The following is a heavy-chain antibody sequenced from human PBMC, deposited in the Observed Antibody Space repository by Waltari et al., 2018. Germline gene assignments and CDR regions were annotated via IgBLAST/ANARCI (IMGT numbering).Heavy chain of an antibody. Sequence: QLQLQESGPGLVKPSETLSLTCTVSGGSISSSSYYWGWIRQPPGKGLEWIGSIYYSGSTYDNPARKSRVTISVDTSKNQFSLKLSSVTAADTAVYYCARDLPSITIFGVVVSSCFDIWGQGTMVTVSS. CDR3: ARDLPSITIFGVVVSSCFDI. V-gene: IGHV4-39*07. CDR1: GGSISSSSYY. D-gene: IGHD3-3*01. CDR2: IYYSGST. J-gene: IGHJ3*02.